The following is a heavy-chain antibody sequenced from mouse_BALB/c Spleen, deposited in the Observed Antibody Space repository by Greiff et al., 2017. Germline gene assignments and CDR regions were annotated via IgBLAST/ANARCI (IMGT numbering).Heavy chain of an antibody. D-gene: IGHD2-1*01. CDR1: GYSITSDYA. J-gene: IGHJ4*01. CDR2: ISYSGST. CDR3: AIYGKDAMDY. V-gene: IGHV3-2*02. Sequence: EVHLVESGPGLVKPSQSLSLTCTVTGYSITSDYAWNWIRQFPGNKLEWMGYISYSGSTSYNPSLKSRISITRDTSKNQFFLQLNSVTTEDTATYYCAIYGKDAMDYWGQGTSVTVSS.